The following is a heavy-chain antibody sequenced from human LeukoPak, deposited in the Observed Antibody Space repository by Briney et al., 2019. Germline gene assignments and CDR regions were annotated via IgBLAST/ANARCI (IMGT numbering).Heavy chain of an antibody. CDR3: ARWRGPRDYYGSGRYYYYYYGMDV. J-gene: IGHJ6*04. V-gene: IGHV4-34*01. Sequence: PSETLSLTCAVYGGSFSDYYWSWIRQPPGKGLEWIGEINHSGSTNYNPSLKSRVTISVDTSKNQFSLKLSSVTAADTAVYYCARWRGPRDYYGSGRYYYYYYGMDVWGKGTTVTVSS. CDR1: GGSFSDYY. D-gene: IGHD3-10*01. CDR2: INHSGST.